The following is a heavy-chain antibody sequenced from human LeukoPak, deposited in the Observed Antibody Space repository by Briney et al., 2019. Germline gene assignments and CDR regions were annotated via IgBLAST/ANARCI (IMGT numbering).Heavy chain of an antibody. Sequence: GGSLRLSCAVSGFIFSSFAMSWVRQAPGKGLEWVSAISGSGGSTYYADSVKGRFTISRDNSKNTLYLQMNSLRAEDTAVYYCAKAPYYFDYWGQGTLVTVSS. CDR1: GFIFSSFA. J-gene: IGHJ4*02. CDR3: AKAPYYFDY. V-gene: IGHV3-23*01. CDR2: ISGSGGST.